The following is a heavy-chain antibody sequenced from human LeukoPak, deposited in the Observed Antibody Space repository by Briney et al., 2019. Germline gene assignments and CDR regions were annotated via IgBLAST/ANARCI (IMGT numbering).Heavy chain of an antibody. CDR1: GFTFSDHD. CDR3: ARDLGQYYDTSDNWFDP. V-gene: IGHV3-11*04. Sequence: KPGGSLRLSCAASGFTFSDHDMSWIRQAPGKGLEWVSYILSSGSTIYYADSVKGRFTISRDNAKNSLYLQMKRLRAEDTAVYYCARDLGQYYDTSDNWFDPWGQGTLVTVSS. D-gene: IGHD3-22*01. CDR2: ILSSGSTI. J-gene: IGHJ5*02.